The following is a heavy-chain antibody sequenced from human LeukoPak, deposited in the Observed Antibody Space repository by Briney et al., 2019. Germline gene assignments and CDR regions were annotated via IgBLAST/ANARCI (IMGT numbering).Heavy chain of an antibody. CDR2: IYYSGST. J-gene: IGHJ5*02. Sequence: SETLSLTCTVSGGSISNYYWSWIRQPPGKGLEWIGYIYYSGSTNYNPSLKSRVTISVDTSKNQFSLKLSSVTAADTALYYCARSGGYGDYDGGSFDPWGQGTLVTVSS. V-gene: IGHV4-59*01. CDR1: GGSISNYY. D-gene: IGHD4-17*01. CDR3: ARSGGYGDYDGGSFDP.